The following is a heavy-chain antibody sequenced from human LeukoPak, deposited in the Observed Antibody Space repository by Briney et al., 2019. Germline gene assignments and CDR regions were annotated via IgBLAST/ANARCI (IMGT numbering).Heavy chain of an antibody. CDR2: ISWNSGSI. V-gene: IGHV3-9*03. D-gene: IGHD1-7*01. Sequence: GGSLRLSCAASGFTFDNYAMHWVRQAPGKGLEWVSGISWNSGSIGYADSVKGRFTISRDNAKNSLYLQMNSLRAEDMALYYCAKSSGTTWYYYMDVWGKGTTVTVSS. CDR1: GFTFDNYA. J-gene: IGHJ6*03. CDR3: AKSSGTTWYYYMDV.